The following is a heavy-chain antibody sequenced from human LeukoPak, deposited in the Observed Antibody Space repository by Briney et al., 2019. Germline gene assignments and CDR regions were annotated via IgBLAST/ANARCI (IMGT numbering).Heavy chain of an antibody. CDR2: INHSGST. CDR1: GGSFSGYY. CDR3: ARAGWFWGGYYYSPVDV. J-gene: IGHJ6*04. Sequence: SETLSLTCAVYGGSFSGYYWSWIRQPPGKGLEWIGEINHSGSTNYNPSLKSRVTISVDTSKNQFSLKLSSVTAADTAVYYCARAGWFWGGYYYSPVDVWGKGTTVTVSS. D-gene: IGHD3-3*01. V-gene: IGHV4-34*01.